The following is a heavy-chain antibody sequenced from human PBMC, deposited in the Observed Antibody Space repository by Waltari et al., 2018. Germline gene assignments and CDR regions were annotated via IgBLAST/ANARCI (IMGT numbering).Heavy chain of an antibody. D-gene: IGHD6-19*01. V-gene: IGHV3-23*01. J-gene: IGHJ4*02. Sequence: EVKLLESGGGLAQPGGSVRLSCAASGFTFRCYAMSGVRQAPGKGLEWVAGISGSGGSTYYADSVKGRFTMSRDNSKNALYLQMNSMTAEDTAVYYCAKGNSSGWYNFDYWGQGTLVTVSS. CDR3: AKGNSSGWYNFDY. CDR2: ISGSGGST. CDR1: GFTFRCYA.